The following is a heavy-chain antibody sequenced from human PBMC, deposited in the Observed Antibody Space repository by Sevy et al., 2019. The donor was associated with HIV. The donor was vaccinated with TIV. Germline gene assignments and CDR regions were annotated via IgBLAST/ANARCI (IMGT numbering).Heavy chain of an antibody. CDR2: IIPIFGTA. D-gene: IGHD1-26*01. V-gene: IGHV1-69*13. J-gene: IGHJ4*02. CDR1: GGTFSSYA. CDR3: ARGGGVGATTTPDS. Sequence: ASVKVSCKASGGTFSSYAISWVRQAPGQGLEWMGVIIPIFGTANYEQKFQGRVTITADESTSTAYMELTSLKSDDTAVYYCARGGGVGATTTPDSWGQGTLVTVSS.